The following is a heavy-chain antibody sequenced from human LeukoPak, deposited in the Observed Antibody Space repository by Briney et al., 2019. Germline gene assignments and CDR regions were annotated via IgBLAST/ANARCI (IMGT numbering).Heavy chain of an antibody. J-gene: IGHJ4*02. Sequence: ASVKVSCKASGYTFASYGISWVRQAPGQGLEWMGWISAYNGNTHYAQKLQDRVTMTTDTPTTTAYMELRSLRSDDTAVYYCARDYDSQWLVQASAFGYWGQGTLVTVSS. D-gene: IGHD6-19*01. CDR3: ARDYDSQWLVQASAFGY. CDR1: GYTFASYG. V-gene: IGHV1-18*01. CDR2: ISAYNGNT.